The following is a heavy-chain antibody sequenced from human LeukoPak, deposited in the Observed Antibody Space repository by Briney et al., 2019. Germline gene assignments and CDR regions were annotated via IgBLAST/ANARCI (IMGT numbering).Heavy chain of an antibody. V-gene: IGHV4-61*02. CDR3: ARGGGYCSGGSCPSAGSWFDP. Sequence: SQTLSLTCTVSGDSISSGDYYWSWIRQPAGKGLEWIGRISSSGSTNYNPSLKSRVTISVDTSKNQFSLKLSSVTAADTAVYYCARGGGYCSGGSCPSAGSWFDPWGQGTLVTVSS. D-gene: IGHD2-15*01. CDR1: GDSISSGDYY. CDR2: ISSSGST. J-gene: IGHJ5*02.